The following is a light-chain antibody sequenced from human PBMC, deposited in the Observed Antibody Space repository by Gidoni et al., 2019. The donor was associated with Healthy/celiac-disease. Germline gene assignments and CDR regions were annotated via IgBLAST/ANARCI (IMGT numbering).Light chain of an antibody. J-gene: IGKJ1*01. CDR2: LGS. V-gene: IGKV2-28*01. CDR1: QSLLHSNGYNY. CDR3: MQALQTPPT. Sequence: IVMPQSPLSLPVTPGEPASISCRSSQSLLHSNGYNYLDWYLQKPGQSPQLLIYLGSNRASGVPERFSGSGSGTDFTLKISRVEAEDVGVYYCMQALQTPPTFGQGTKVEIK.